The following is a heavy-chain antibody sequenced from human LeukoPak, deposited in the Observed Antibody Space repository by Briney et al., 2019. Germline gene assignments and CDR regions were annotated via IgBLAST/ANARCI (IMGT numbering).Heavy chain of an antibody. CDR1: GGSFSGYY. CDR2: IYYSGST. V-gene: IGHV4-59*01. J-gene: IGHJ3*02. Sequence: SETLSLTCAVYGGSFSGYYWSWIRQPPGKGLEWIGYIYYSGSTNYNPSLKSRVTISVGTSKNQFSLKLSSVTAADTAVYYCARRANAFDIWGQGTMVTVSS. CDR3: ARRANAFDI.